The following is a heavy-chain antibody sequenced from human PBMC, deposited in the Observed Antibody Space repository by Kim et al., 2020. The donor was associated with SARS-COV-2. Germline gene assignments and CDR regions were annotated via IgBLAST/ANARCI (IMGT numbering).Heavy chain of an antibody. V-gene: IGHV1-2*02. D-gene: IGHD3-10*01. J-gene: IGHJ4*02. CDR2: GDT. Sequence: GDTKYAQKCQGRVAMTRDTAISTAYMELSRLGSDDTAIYFCAKGREFYFDYWGQGTLVTVSS. CDR3: AKGREFYFDY.